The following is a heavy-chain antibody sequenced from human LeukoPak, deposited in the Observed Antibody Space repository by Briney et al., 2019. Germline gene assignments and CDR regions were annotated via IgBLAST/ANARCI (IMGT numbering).Heavy chain of an antibody. V-gene: IGHV3-9*01. CDR2: ISWNSGSI. CDR1: GFTIDDYV. Sequence: SLILSCAAAGFTIDDYVMHLLRQAAGKGLEWGSGISWNSGSIGYADSVKGRFTISRDNAKNSLYLQMNSLRAEDTAVYYCAELGITMIGGVWGKGTTVTISS. CDR3: AELGITMIGGV. D-gene: IGHD3-10*02. J-gene: IGHJ6*04.